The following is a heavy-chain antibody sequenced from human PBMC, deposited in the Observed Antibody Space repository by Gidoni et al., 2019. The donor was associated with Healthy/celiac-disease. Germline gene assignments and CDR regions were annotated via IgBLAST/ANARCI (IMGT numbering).Heavy chain of an antibody. V-gene: IGHV4-39*01. CDR3: ARFEDTARPDY. Sequence: QLQLQESGPGLVKPSETLSLTCTVSGGSISSSSYYWGWIRQPPGKGLEWIGSIYYSGSTYYNPSLKSRVTISVDTSKNQFSLKLSSVTAADTAVYYCARFEDTARPDYWGQGTLVTVSS. D-gene: IGHD6-6*01. J-gene: IGHJ4*02. CDR2: IYYSGST. CDR1: GGSISSSSYY.